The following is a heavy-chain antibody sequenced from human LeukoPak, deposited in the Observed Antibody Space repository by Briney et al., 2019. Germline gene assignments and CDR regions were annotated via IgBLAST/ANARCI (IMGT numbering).Heavy chain of an antibody. J-gene: IGHJ4*02. CDR3: ARDAARITIFGVAYYFDY. Sequence: ASVTVSCKASGYIFTTYAMHWVRQAPGQRLEWMGWINAGNGNTKYSQKFQGRITITRDKSASTAYMEVSSLRSEDTAVYYCARDAARITIFGVAYYFDYWGQGTRVTVSS. CDR1: GYIFTTYA. V-gene: IGHV1-3*01. D-gene: IGHD3-3*01. CDR2: INAGNGNT.